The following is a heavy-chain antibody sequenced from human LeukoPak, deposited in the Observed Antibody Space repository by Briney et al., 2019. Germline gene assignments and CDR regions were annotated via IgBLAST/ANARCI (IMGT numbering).Heavy chain of an antibody. D-gene: IGHD6-19*01. V-gene: IGHV4-59*08. CDR2: IYYSGST. J-gene: IGHJ4*02. Sequence: SETLSLTCTVSGGSISSYYWSWIRQPPGKGLEWIGYIYYSGSTNYNPSLTSRVTISVDTSKNQFSLKLSSVTAADTAVYYCARVPRLGSNFDYWGQGTLVAVSS. CDR1: GGSISSYY. CDR3: ARVPRLGSNFDY.